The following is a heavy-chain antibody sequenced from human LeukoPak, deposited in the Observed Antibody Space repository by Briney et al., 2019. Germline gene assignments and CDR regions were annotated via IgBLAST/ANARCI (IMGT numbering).Heavy chain of an antibody. V-gene: IGHV4-34*01. J-gene: IGHJ5*02. CDR1: GGSFSGYY. CDR2: INHSGST. Sequence: SETLSLTCAVYGGSFSGYYWSWIRQPPGKGLEWIGEINHSGSTNYNPSLKSRVTISVDTSKNQFSLKLSSVTAADTAVYYCARGWGDSWSGYHNADENRFDPWGQGTLVTVSS. D-gene: IGHD3-3*01. CDR3: ARGWGDSWSGYHNADENRFDP.